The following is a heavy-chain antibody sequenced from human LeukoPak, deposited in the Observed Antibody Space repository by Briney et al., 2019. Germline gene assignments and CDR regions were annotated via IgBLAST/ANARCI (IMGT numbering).Heavy chain of an antibody. CDR1: GYTFTSYG. Sequence: ASVKVSCKASGYTFTSYGISWVRQAPGQGLEWMGWISAYNGNTNYAQKLQGGVTMTTDTSTSTAYMELRSLRSDDTAVDYCAREDCSSTSCYEGGYWGQGTLVTVSS. CDR3: AREDCSSTSCYEGGY. V-gene: IGHV1-18*01. D-gene: IGHD2-2*01. J-gene: IGHJ4*02. CDR2: ISAYNGNT.